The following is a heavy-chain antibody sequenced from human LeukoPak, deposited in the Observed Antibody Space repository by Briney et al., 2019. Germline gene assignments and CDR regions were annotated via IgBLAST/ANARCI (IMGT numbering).Heavy chain of an antibody. CDR3: ANRVNYDSSGYYPSEAFDI. CDR1: GLTGSHNY. D-gene: IGHD3-22*01. Sequence: PGGSLRLSCAASGLTGSHNYGSWVRQAPGKGLEWVSAISGSGGSTYYADSVKGRFTISRDNSKNTLYLQMNSLRAEDTAVYYCANRVNYDSSGYYPSEAFDIWGQGTMVTVSS. J-gene: IGHJ3*02. V-gene: IGHV3-23*01. CDR2: ISGSGGST.